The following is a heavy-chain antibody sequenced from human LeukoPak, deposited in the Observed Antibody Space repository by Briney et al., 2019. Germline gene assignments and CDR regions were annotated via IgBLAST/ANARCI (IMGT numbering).Heavy chain of an antibody. J-gene: IGHJ6*02. V-gene: IGHV3-33*01. CDR2: IWYDGTQK. CDR1: GFTFNSYG. D-gene: IGHD2-2*01. Sequence: PGGSLRLSCVASGFTFNSYGMHWVRQAPGKGLEWLAVIWYDGTQKYYAESVEGRFTISRDNSQNMVYLQMNSLRAKDSAVFYCARDRCSSTNCYEGYYYGMDVWGQGTTVTVSS. CDR3: ARDRCSSTNCYEGYYYGMDV.